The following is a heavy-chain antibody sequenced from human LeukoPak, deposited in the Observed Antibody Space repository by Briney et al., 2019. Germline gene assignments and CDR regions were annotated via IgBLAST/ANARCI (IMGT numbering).Heavy chain of an antibody. J-gene: IGHJ3*02. CDR3: ARDRITMKVVPGSDAFDI. CDR1: GYTFTSYY. Sequence: ASVKVSRKASGYTFTSYYMYWVRQAPGQGPEWMGIIDPSGGSTSYAQNFQGRVTMTRDTSTTTVYMELGSLRSEDTAVYYCARDRITMKVVPGSDAFDIWGQGTMVIVSS. D-gene: IGHD3-22*01. CDR2: IDPSGGST. V-gene: IGHV1-46*01.